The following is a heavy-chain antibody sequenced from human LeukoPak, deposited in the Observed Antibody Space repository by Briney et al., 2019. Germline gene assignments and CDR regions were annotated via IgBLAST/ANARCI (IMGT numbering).Heavy chain of an antibody. CDR2: IYYSGST. V-gene: IGHV4-30-4*01. CDR1: GGSISSGDYY. CDR3: AGTYDSSGYIDY. J-gene: IGHJ4*02. D-gene: IGHD3-22*01. Sequence: PSQTLSLTYTVSGGSISSGDYYWSWIRQPPGKGLEWIGYIYYSGSTYYNPSLKSRVTISVDTSENQFSLKLSSVTAADTAVYYCAGTYDSSGYIDYWGQGTLVTVSS.